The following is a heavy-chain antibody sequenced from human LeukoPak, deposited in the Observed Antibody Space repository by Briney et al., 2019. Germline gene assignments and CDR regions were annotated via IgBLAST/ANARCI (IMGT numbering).Heavy chain of an antibody. CDR1: GYTFTGYY. D-gene: IGHD3-3*01. CDR2: INPNSGGT. Sequence: ASVNVSCKASGYTFTGYYMHWVRQAPGQGLEWMGWINPNSGGTNYAQKFQGRVTMTRDTSISTAYMELSRLRSDDTAVYYCARSDFWSGYQTYYYYGMDVWGQGTTVTVSS. CDR3: ARSDFWSGYQTYYYYGMDV. J-gene: IGHJ6*02. V-gene: IGHV1-2*02.